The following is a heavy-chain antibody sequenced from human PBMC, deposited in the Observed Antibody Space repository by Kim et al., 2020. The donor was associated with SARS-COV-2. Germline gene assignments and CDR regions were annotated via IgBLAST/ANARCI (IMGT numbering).Heavy chain of an antibody. V-gene: IGHV4-34*01. Sequence: SETLSLTCAVYGGSFSGYYWSWIRQPPGKGLEWIGEINHSGSTNYNPSLKSRVTISVDTSKNQFSLKLSSVTAADTAVYYCARGGEWLRFARYYYYYMDVWGKGTTVTVSS. CDR2: INHSGST. CDR1: GGSFSGYY. J-gene: IGHJ6*03. CDR3: ARGGEWLRFARYYYYYMDV. D-gene: IGHD5-12*01.